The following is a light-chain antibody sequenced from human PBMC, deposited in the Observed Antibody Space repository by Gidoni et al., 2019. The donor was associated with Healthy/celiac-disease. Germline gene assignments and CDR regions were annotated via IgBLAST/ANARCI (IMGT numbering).Light chain of an antibody. CDR3: QQYYSTPYT. J-gene: IGKJ2*01. Sequence: DIVMTQSPDSLPVSLGERATINCKSSQSVLYSSNNKNYLAWYQQKPGQPPKLLIYWASTRESGVPDRFSGSGSGTDFTLTISSLQAEDVAVYYCQQYYSTPYTFXXXTKLEIK. CDR1: QSVLYSSNNKNY. V-gene: IGKV4-1*01. CDR2: WAS.